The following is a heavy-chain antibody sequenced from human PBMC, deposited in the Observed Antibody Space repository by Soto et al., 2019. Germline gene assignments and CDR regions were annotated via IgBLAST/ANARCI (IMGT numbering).Heavy chain of an antibody. J-gene: IGHJ4*02. CDR3: TRGQYVQSAKNYYFDY. CDR2: IDAGNGKT. Sequence: QVQLVQSGAEVQKPGASVKVSCEAAGYTFTKYAVHWVRQAPGQRLEWMGWIDAGNGKTKYSQEFQGRVTITRDTSACTAYMELRLRSEDTAVYYCTRGQYVQSAKNYYFDYWGQGTLVTVSS. D-gene: IGHD4-4*01. V-gene: IGHV1-3*01. CDR1: GYTFTKYA.